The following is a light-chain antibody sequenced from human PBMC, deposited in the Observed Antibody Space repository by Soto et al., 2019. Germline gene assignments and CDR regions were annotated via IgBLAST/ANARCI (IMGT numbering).Light chain of an antibody. CDR2: GAS. Sequence: PGERATLSCWASQSLRSSYLAWYQRKPGQAPRLLMFGASRRATGIPDRFNGSGSGTDFTLTISRLEPEDYAVYYCQQYGHSLWTFGQGTKVEIK. V-gene: IGKV3-20*01. CDR3: QQYGHSLWT. J-gene: IGKJ1*01. CDR1: QSLRSSY.